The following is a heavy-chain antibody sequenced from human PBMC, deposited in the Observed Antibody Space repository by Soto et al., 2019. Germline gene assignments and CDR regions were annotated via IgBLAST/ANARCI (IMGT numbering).Heavy chain of an antibody. J-gene: IGHJ6*02. D-gene: IGHD2-2*01. V-gene: IGHV3-13*01. Sequence: HPGGSLRLSCEAFGFTFSSYDMHWVRQVTGKGLEWVSTINSAGATYYSDSVKGRFTISRENAKSSLYLQMNSLRAGDTAVYYCAREGGYCTISSCYRNGMDVRGRGTTVTVSS. CDR1: GFTFSSYD. CDR3: AREGGYCTISSCYRNGMDV. CDR2: INSAGAT.